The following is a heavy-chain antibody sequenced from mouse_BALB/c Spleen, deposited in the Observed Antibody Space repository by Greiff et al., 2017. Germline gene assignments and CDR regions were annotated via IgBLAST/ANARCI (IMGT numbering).Heavy chain of an antibody. CDR3: ARGELTGTFDY. V-gene: IGHV1-7*01. D-gene: IGHD4-1*01. CDR2: INPSTGYT. Sequence: VQLQQSGAELAKPGASVKMSCKASGYTFTSYWMHWVKQRPGQGLEWIGYINPSTGYTEYNQKFKDKATLTADKSSSTAYMQLSSLTSEDSAVYYCARGELTGTFDYWGQGTTLTVSS. J-gene: IGHJ2*01. CDR1: GYTFTSYW.